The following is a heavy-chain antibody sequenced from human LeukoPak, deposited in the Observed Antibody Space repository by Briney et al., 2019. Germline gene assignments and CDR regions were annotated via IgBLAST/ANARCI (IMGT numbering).Heavy chain of an antibody. Sequence: GGSLRLSCAASGFTFSGSAMHWVRQASGKGLEWVGRIRSKANSYATAYAASVKGRFTISRDDSKITAYLQMNSLKTEDTAVYYCTSARSGYYDYWGQGTLVTVSS. V-gene: IGHV3-73*01. CDR1: GFTFSGSA. D-gene: IGHD3-22*01. J-gene: IGHJ4*02. CDR2: IRSKANSYAT. CDR3: TSARSGYYDY.